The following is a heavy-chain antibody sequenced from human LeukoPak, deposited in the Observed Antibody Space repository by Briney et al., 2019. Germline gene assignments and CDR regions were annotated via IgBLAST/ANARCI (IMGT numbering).Heavy chain of an antibody. CDR2: VYYSGST. V-gene: IGHV4-39*07. D-gene: IGHD3-10*01. J-gene: IGHJ5*02. CDR1: GGSISSGTHY. CDR3: ARARGRFGDRTDGFDP. Sequence: SETLSLTCTVSGGSISSGTHYWGWIRQPPGKGLEYIASVYYSGSTNYNPSLKSRVTISVDTSKNQFSLKLSSVTAADTAVYYCARARGRFGDRTDGFDPWGQGTLVTVSS.